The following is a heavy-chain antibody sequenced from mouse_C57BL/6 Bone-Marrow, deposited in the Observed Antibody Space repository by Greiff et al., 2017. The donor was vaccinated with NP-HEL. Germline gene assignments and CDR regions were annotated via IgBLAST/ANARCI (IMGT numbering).Heavy chain of an antibody. CDR3: ARSPHAMDY. CDR1: GYSFTGYY. Sequence: EVKVEESGPELVKPGASVKISCKASGYSFTGYYMNWVKQSPEKSLEWIGEINPSTGGTTYNQKFKAKATLTVDKSSSTAYMQLKSLTSEDSAVYYCARSPHAMDYWGQGTSVTVSS. CDR2: INPSTGGT. V-gene: IGHV1-42*01. J-gene: IGHJ4*01.